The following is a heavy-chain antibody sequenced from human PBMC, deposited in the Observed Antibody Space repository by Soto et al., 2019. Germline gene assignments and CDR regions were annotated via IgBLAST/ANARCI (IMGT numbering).Heavy chain of an antibody. CDR1: GGSVSNSNYY. D-gene: IGHD2-8*01. CDR2: VYYRGRS. J-gene: IGHJ4*02. V-gene: IGHV4-39*01. Sequence: SETLSLTCTVSGGSVSNSNYYWGWIRQSPGKGLEWIGSVYYRGRSYSKSSVKSRVTISVDTSKNQFSLNLNSVTASDTAVYFCVSQRTSVLTQAYFDYWGPGAMVTVS. CDR3: VSQRTSVLTQAYFDY.